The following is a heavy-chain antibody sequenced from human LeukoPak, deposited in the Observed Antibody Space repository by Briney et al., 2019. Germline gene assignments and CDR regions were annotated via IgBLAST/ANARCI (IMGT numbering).Heavy chain of an antibody. CDR3: AKDLGRDGSEIFDY. D-gene: IGHD5-24*01. CDR2: INISGGSA. CDR1: AFTFSSYA. Sequence: GGSLRLSCAASAFTFSSYAMSWVRQAPGKGLEWVSTINISGGSAYYADSVKGRFTISRDNSKNTLYMQMNNLRAEDTAVYYCAKDLGRDGSEIFDYWGQGTLVTVSS. V-gene: IGHV3-23*01. J-gene: IGHJ4*02.